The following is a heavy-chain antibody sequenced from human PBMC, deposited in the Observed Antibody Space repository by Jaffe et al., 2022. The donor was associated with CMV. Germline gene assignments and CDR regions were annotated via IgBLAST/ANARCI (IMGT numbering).Heavy chain of an antibody. V-gene: IGHV3-23*01. D-gene: IGHD3-16*01. Sequence: VQLLESGGGLVQPGGSLRLSCAASISTFSSDAMSWVRQAPGKGLEWVSVISGGGGDTDYADSVEGRFSISRDNNRNTLYLQMNSLRTEDTAVYYCVRAGRGYYSGLRWGPKEFSNSGMDVWGQGTTVTVSS. CDR1: ISTFSSDA. CDR3: VRAGRGYYSGLRWGPKEFSNSGMDV. CDR2: ISGGGGDT. J-gene: IGHJ6*02.